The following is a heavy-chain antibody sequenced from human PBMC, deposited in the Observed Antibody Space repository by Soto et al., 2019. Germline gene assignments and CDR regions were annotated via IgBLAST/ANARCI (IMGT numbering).Heavy chain of an antibody. J-gene: IGHJ4*02. CDR3: AQGRVALAGTGSFDY. Sequence: GGSLRLSCAASGFTFSSYAMSWVRQAPGKGLEWVSAISGSGGSTYYADAVKGRFTISRDNSKNTLHLQMNSLRAEDASVYSCAQGRVALAGTGSFDYWGQGTLVTVSS. CDR1: GFTFSSYA. V-gene: IGHV3-23*01. D-gene: IGHD6-19*01. CDR2: ISGSGGST.